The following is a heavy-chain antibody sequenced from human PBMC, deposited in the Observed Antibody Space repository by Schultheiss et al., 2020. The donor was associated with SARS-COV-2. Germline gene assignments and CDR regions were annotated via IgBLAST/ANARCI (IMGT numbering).Heavy chain of an antibody. CDR2: INSDGSST. V-gene: IGHV3-74*01. CDR3: ARDRIAVAAGVRYFDL. D-gene: IGHD6-19*01. Sequence: GGSLRLSCAASGFTFSSYWMHWVRQAPGKGLVWVSRINSDGSSTSYADSVKGRFTISRDNAKNSLYLQMNSLRAEDTAVYYCARDRIAVAAGVRYFDLWGRGTLVTVSS. CDR1: GFTFSSYW. J-gene: IGHJ2*01.